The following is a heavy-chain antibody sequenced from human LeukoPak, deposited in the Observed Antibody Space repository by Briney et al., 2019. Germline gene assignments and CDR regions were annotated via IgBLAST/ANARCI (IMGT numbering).Heavy chain of an antibody. V-gene: IGHV4-59*01. CDR3: ANSVRNAFDI. CDR1: GGSISSYY. Sequence: SETLSLTCTVSGGSISSYYWNWIRQPPGKGLEWIGYIYYSGSTNYNPSLKSRVTISVDTPKNQFSLKLSSVTAAVTAVYYCANSVRNAFDIWGQGTVVTVSS. CDR2: IYYSGST. J-gene: IGHJ3*02.